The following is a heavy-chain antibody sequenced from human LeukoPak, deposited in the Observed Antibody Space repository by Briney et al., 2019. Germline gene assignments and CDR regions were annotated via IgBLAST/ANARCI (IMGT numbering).Heavy chain of an antibody. J-gene: IGHJ4*02. D-gene: IGHD4/OR15-4a*01. CDR1: GFTFSSNG. CDR3: ARRAGAYSHPYDY. V-gene: IGHV3-20*04. CDR2: ISWNSGSI. Sequence: GGSLRLSCAASGFTFSSNGMSWVRQAPGKGLEWVSGISWNSGSIGYADSVKGRFTISRDNAKNSLYLQMNSLRAEDTALYYCARRAGAYSHPYDYWGQGTLVTVSS.